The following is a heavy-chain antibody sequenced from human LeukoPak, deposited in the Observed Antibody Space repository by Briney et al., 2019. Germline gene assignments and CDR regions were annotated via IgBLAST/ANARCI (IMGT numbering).Heavy chain of an antibody. J-gene: IGHJ6*02. V-gene: IGHV4-31*03. D-gene: IGHD2-8*01. CDR2: IFYSGNT. Sequence: SETLSLTCTVSGGSISSGGYYWSWIRQHPGEGLEWIGYIFYSGNTYYNPPLKSRLTISVDTSKNQFSLKLSSVTAADTAVYYCARDSLLYEMRGMDVWGQGTTVTVSS. CDR1: GGSISSGGYY. CDR3: ARDSLLYEMRGMDV.